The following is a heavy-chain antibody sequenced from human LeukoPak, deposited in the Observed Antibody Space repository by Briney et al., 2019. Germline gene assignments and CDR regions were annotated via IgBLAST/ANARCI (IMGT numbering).Heavy chain of an antibody. D-gene: IGHD3/OR15-3a*01. CDR1: GDSIISNIYW. CDR3: ARRRHNFDFYDV. CDR2: TFYTGRT. J-gene: IGHJ3*01. V-gene: IGHV4-39*01. Sequence: TSETLSLTCTVSGDSIISNIYWWDWVRLPPGKGLEWIGATFYTGRTFYSPSLKSRVTISVDTSKNQFSLDLSSATAADTAVYYCARRRHNFDFYDVWGQGTRVTVSS.